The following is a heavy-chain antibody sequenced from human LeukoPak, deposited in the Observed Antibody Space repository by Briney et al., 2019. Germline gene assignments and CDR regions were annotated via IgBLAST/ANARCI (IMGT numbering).Heavy chain of an antibody. J-gene: IGHJ4*02. CDR2: ISGSGGST. V-gene: IGHV3-23*01. CDR3: AKDRRAIFGVVLDY. Sequence: GGSLRLSCAASGFTFSSYAMSWVRQAPGKGLEWVSAISGSGGSTYYADSVKGRFTISRGNSKNTLYLQMNSLRAEDTAVYYCAKDRRAIFGVVLDYWGQGTLVTVSS. CDR1: GFTFSSYA. D-gene: IGHD3-3*01.